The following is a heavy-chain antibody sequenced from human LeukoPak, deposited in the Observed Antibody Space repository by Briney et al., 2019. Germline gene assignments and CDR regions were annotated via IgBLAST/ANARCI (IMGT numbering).Heavy chain of an antibody. V-gene: IGHV4-39*01. CDR2: IYFNGRT. Sequence: SETLSLTCTVSGGSITSSSYYWGWIRQPPGKGLEWIGTIYFNGRTYYNPSLKSRVIMSVDTSKNQLSLQLRSVTAADTAVYYCARLGCTGGSCYSGHWGQGTLVTVSS. D-gene: IGHD2-15*01. CDR3: ARLGCTGGSCYSGH. CDR1: GGSITSSSYY. J-gene: IGHJ4*02.